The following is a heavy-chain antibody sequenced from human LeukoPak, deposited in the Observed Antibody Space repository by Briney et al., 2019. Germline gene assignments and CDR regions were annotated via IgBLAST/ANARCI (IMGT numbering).Heavy chain of an antibody. CDR3: ERGNSCWYYLDY. Sequence: GASLKVSCKASGYTFSRNDISWVRQATGQALEWMGWVSVYNGNTNYAQKFEGRITMTTDTSTSTAYMDLRSLRFDDTAVYYCERGNSCWYYLDYWGQGTLVTVSS. J-gene: IGHJ4*02. V-gene: IGHV1-18*04. CDR2: VSVYNGNT. CDR1: GYTFSRND. D-gene: IGHD6-19*01.